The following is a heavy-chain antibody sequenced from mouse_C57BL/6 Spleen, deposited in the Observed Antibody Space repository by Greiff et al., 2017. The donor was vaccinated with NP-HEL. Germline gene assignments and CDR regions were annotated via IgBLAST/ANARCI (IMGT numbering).Heavy chain of an antibody. V-gene: IGHV1-4*01. CDR2: INPSSGYT. J-gene: IGHJ4*01. D-gene: IGHD2-4*01. CDR3: ARYDYDGAMDY. CDR1: GYTFTSYT. Sequence: VQLQESGAELARPGASVKMSCKASGYTFTSYTMHWVKQRPGQGLEWIGYINPSSGYTKYNQKFKDKDTLTADKSSSTAYMQLSSLTSEDSAVYYCARYDYDGAMDYWGQGTSVTVSS.